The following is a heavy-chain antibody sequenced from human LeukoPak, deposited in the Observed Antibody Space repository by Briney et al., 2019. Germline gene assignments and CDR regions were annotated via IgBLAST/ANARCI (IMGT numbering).Heavy chain of an antibody. V-gene: IGHV4-31*03. Sequence: PSETLSLTCTVSGGSISSGGYYWSWLRQHPGKGLEWIGYIYYSGSTYYNPSLKSRVTISVDTSKNQFSLKLSSVTAADMAVYYCAREGEWYYGMDVWGQGTTVTVSS. CDR1: GGSISSGGYY. CDR3: AREGEWYYGMDV. D-gene: IGHD2-21*01. CDR2: IYYSGST. J-gene: IGHJ6*02.